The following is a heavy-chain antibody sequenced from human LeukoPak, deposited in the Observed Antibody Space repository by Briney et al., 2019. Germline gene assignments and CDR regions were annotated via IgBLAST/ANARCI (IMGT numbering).Heavy chain of an antibody. J-gene: IGHJ4*02. D-gene: IGHD5-18*01. CDR1: GFTFSSYA. V-gene: IGHV3-23*01. CDR2: ISGSGGST. Sequence: GGSLRLSCAASGFTFSSYAMSWVRQAPGKGLEWVSAISGSGGSTYYADSVKGRFTISRDNSKNTLYLQMNSLRAEDTAVYYCAKTTRKTYGYSYGGDYWGQGTLVTVSS. CDR3: AKTTRKTYGYSYGGDY.